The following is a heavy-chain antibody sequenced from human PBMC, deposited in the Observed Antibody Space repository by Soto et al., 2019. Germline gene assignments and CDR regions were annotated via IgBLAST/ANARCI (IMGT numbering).Heavy chain of an antibody. Sequence: QVQLQQWGAGLLKPSETLSLTCAVYGGSLSGYYWSWIRQPPGKGLEWIGEINRSGSTNYIPSLKSRVIISVDTSKNQFSPKLSSVTAADTAVYYCARGLLGGAATWGQGTLVTVSS. CDR2: INRSGST. V-gene: IGHV4-34*01. CDR3: ARGLLGGAAT. CDR1: GGSLSGYY. J-gene: IGHJ5*02. D-gene: IGHD3-16*01.